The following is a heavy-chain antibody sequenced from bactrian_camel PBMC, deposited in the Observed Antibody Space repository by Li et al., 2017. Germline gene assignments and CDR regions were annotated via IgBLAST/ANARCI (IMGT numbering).Heavy chain of an antibody. CDR3: AAGSGVILPLDSKEYGL. J-gene: IGHJ4*01. CDR2: LFTGSGRT. D-gene: IGHD2*01. V-gene: IGHV3S1*01. Sequence: VQLVESGGGSVQAGGSLRLSCTTASGMSYNSHCMVWFRQAPGKEREGVAALFTGSGRTAHADSVKGRFTISRDMSKNTIDLQMSSLRPEDTAMYYCAAGSGVILPLDSKEYGLWGQGTQVTVS. CDR1: GMSYNSHC.